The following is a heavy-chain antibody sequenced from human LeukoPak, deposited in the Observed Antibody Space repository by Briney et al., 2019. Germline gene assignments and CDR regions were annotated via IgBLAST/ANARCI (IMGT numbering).Heavy chain of an antibody. Sequence: GGSLRLSCAASGFTFSSYSMNWVRQAPGKGLEWVSSISSSSSYIYYADSVKGRFTISRDNAKNSLYLQMNSLRAEDTAVYYCARERRGYSYGRGFDYWGQGTLVTVSS. D-gene: IGHD5-18*01. CDR1: GFTFSSYS. J-gene: IGHJ4*02. CDR2: ISSSSSYI. V-gene: IGHV3-21*01. CDR3: ARERRGYSYGRGFDY.